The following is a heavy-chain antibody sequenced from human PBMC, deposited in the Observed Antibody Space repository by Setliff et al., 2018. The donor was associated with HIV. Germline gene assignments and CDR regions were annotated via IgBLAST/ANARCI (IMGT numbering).Heavy chain of an antibody. CDR3: ARGRMATVLIRNWIDP. CDR1: GGSLIGYY. J-gene: IGHJ5*02. D-gene: IGHD4-4*01. V-gene: IGHV4-34*01. Sequence: SETLSLTCAVYGGSLIGYYWTWIRQPPGKGLEWIGEINHSGSTNYNPSLKSRVTISIDTSKNQFSLKLSSVTAADTAIYYCARGRMATVLIRNWIDPWGQGSLVTVS. CDR2: INHSGST.